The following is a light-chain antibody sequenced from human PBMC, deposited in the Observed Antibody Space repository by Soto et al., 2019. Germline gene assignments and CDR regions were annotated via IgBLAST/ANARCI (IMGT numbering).Light chain of an antibody. Sequence: AIQMTQSPSSLSASVGDRVTITCRASQGIRNDLGWYQQKPGQAPKVLIYAASSVHTGVPSRFSGSGSGTEFTLTMNSLQPEDFATYYCQQGYSTPWTFGQGTKVDIK. CDR1: QGIRND. J-gene: IGKJ1*01. V-gene: IGKV1-6*01. CDR3: QQGYSTPWT. CDR2: AAS.